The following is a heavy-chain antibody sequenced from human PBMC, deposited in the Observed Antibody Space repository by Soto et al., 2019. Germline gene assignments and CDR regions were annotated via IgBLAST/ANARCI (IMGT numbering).Heavy chain of an antibody. CDR2: INHSGST. D-gene: IGHD6-13*01. CDR3: ARDRGVAAAGSDAFDI. Sequence: QVQLQQWGAGLLKPSETLSLTCAVYGGSFSGYYWSWIRQPPGKGLEWIGEINHSGSTNYNPSLKSRVTISVDTSKNQFSLKLSSVTAADTAVYYCARDRGVAAAGSDAFDIWGQGTMVTVSS. J-gene: IGHJ3*02. V-gene: IGHV4-34*01. CDR1: GGSFSGYY.